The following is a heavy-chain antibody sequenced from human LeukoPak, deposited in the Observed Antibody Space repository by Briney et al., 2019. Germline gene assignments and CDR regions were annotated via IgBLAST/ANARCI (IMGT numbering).Heavy chain of an antibody. CDR1: GGSISSYY. Sequence: VKPSETLSLTCTVSGGSISSYYWSWIRQPPGKGLEWIGYIYYSGSTNYNPSLKSRVTISVDTSKNQFSLKLSSVTAADTAVYYCARNGDLYYYYYMDVWGKGTTVTVSS. V-gene: IGHV4-59*01. J-gene: IGHJ6*03. CDR3: ARNGDLYYYYYMDV. D-gene: IGHD3-10*01. CDR2: IYYSGST.